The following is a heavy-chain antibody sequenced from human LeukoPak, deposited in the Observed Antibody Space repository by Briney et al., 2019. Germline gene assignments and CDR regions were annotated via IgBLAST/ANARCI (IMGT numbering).Heavy chain of an antibody. CDR1: GFTFSRFE. CDR3: ARDMGYCSSSNCYTYYLDY. J-gene: IGHJ4*02. D-gene: IGHD2-15*01. CDR2: IRGSGSSI. Sequence: GGSLRLSCVASGFTFSRFEMNWVRQAPGKGLEWVSYIRGSGSSIYYADSVKGRFTISRDNAKNSLYLQMNSLRGEDTAVYYSARDMGYCSSSNCYTYYLDYWGQGTLVTVSS. V-gene: IGHV3-48*03.